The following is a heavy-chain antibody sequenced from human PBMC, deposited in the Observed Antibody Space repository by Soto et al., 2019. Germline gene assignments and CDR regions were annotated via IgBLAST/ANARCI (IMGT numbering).Heavy chain of an antibody. D-gene: IGHD3-3*01. CDR3: ARDTYDFWSGYYPVLFDY. CDR1: GYTFTSYG. Sequence: GASVKVSCKASGYTFTSYGISWVRQAPGQGLEWMGWISAYNGNTNYAQKLQGRVTMTTDTSTSTAYMELRSLRSDDTAVYYCARDTYDFWSGYYPVLFDYWGQGTLVTVSS. J-gene: IGHJ4*02. CDR2: ISAYNGNT. V-gene: IGHV1-18*01.